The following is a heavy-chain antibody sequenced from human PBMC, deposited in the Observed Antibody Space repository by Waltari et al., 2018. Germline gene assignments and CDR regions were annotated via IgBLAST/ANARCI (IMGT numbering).Heavy chain of an antibody. CDR3: ARGYSNYYFDY. V-gene: IGHV3-9*03. D-gene: IGHD4-4*01. CDR1: GFTFDDYA. Sequence: EVQLVESGGGLVQPGRSLRLSCAASGFTFDDYAMHWVRQAPGKGLEWVSGISWNSGSIGYADSLKGRFTISRDNAKNSLYLQMNSLRAEDMALYYCARGYSNYYFDYWGQGTLVTVSS. CDR2: ISWNSGSI. J-gene: IGHJ4*02.